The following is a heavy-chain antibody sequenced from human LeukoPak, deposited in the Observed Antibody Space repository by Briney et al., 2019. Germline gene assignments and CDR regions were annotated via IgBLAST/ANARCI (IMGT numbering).Heavy chain of an antibody. V-gene: IGHV3-48*03. CDR2: ISSSGSTI. J-gene: IGHJ4*02. CDR1: GFTFSSYE. CDR3: ARDQRYFDWLPFDY. D-gene: IGHD3-9*01. Sequence: PGRSLRLSCAASGFTFSSYEMNWVRQAPGKGLEWVSYISSSGSTIYYADSVKGRFTISRDNAKNSLYLQMNSLRAEDTAVYYCARDQRYFDWLPFDYWGQGTLVTVSS.